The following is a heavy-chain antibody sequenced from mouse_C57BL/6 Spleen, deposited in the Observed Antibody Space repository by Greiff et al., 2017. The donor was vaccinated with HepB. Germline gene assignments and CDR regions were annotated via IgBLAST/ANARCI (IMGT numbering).Heavy chain of an antibody. CDR3: ARGEPHWYFDV. CDR1: GFTFSSYA. J-gene: IGHJ1*03. Sequence: DVMLVESGGGLVKPGGSLKLSCAASGFTFSSYAMSWVRQTPEKRLEWVATISDGGSYTYYPDNVKGRFTISRDNAKNNLYLQMSHLKSEDTAMYYCARGEPHWYFDVWGTGTTVTVSS. CDR2: ISDGGSYT. V-gene: IGHV5-4*03.